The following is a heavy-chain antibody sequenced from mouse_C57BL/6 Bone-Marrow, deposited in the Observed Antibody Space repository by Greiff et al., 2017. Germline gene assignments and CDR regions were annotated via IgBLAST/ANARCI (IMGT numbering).Heavy chain of an antibody. V-gene: IGHV1-59*01. CDR3: ARNYYGSSYYFDY. CDR1: GYTFTSYW. D-gene: IGHD1-1*01. CDR2: IDPSDSYT. J-gene: IGHJ2*01. Sequence: VQLQQPGAELVRPGTSVKLSCKASGYTFTSYWMHWVKQRPGQGLEWIGVIDPSDSYTNYNQKFKGKATLTVDTSSSTAYMQLSSLTSEDSAVYYCARNYYGSSYYFDYWGQGTTLTVSS.